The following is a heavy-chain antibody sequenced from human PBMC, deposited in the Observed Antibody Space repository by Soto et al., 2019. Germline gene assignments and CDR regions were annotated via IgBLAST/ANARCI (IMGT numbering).Heavy chain of an antibody. Sequence: SETLSLTCTVSGGSISHYYWSWIRQPPGKGLEWIGSMFYTGSTSYNPSLKSRVTISVDTSKNQFSLKLSSVTTADTAKYYCAMDLLPAALKLGWAFDIWGPGPIVTVSS. CDR2: MFYTGST. CDR3: AMDLLPAALKLGWAFDI. CDR1: GGSISHYY. D-gene: IGHD2-2*01. V-gene: IGHV4-59*01. J-gene: IGHJ3*02.